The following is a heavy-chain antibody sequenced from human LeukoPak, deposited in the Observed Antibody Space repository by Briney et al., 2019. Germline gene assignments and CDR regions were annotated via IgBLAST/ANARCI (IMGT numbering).Heavy chain of an antibody. V-gene: IGHV4-39*07. CDR1: GGSISSSSYY. Sequence: EASETLSLTCTVSGGSISSSSYYWGWIRQPPGKGLEWIGSIYYSGSTYYNPSLKSRVTISVDTSKNQFSLKLSSVTAADTAVYYCARGPGGVVTLWGQGTLVTVSS. CDR3: ARGPGGVVTL. D-gene: IGHD3-3*01. J-gene: IGHJ4*02. CDR2: IYYSGST.